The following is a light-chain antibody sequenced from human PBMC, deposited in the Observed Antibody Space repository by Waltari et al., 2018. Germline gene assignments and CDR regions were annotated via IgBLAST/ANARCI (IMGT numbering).Light chain of an antibody. CDR2: KAF. V-gene: IGKV1-5*03. CDR1: QSILTW. J-gene: IGKJ2*01. CDR3: QQYHDYSA. Sequence: DTQMTQSPSTLSASVGDRVTIPCRASQSILTWVAWYQQKPGKAPRLLIYKAFNLESGVPGRFSGSASGTEFNLTISSLQPDDSATYYCQQYHDYSAFGQGTKLEIK.